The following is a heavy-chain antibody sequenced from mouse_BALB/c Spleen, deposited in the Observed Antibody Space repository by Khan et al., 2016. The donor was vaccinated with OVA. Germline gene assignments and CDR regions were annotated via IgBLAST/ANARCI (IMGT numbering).Heavy chain of an antibody. CDR1: GYTFPEYT. D-gene: IGHD3-3*01. J-gene: IGHJ4*01. Sequence: MQLEESGPELVKPGASVKISCRTSGYTFPEYTVHWVKQSLGKSLDWIGVINPKNGGTAYNHKFKGKATLTVDKSSSTAYMEFRSLTSEDSAVYYWSRDAGRYWGQGTSVTVAS. CDR2: INPKNGGT. CDR3: SRDAGRY. V-gene: IGHV1-18*01.